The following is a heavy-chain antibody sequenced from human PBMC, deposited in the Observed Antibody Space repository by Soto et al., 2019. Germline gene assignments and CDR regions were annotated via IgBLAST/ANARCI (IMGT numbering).Heavy chain of an antibody. D-gene: IGHD2-8*01. Sequence: GGSLRLSCAASGFTFSSYAMSWVRQAPGKGLEWVSAISGSGGSTYYADSVKGRFTISRDNSKNTLYLQMNSLRAEDTAVYYCAKDRTVRMVYATVFDYWGQGTLVTVSS. J-gene: IGHJ4*02. V-gene: IGHV3-23*01. CDR3: AKDRTVRMVYATVFDY. CDR2: ISGSGGST. CDR1: GFTFSSYA.